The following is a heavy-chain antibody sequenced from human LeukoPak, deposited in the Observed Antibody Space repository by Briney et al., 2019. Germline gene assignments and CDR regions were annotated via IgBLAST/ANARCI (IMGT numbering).Heavy chain of an antibody. CDR2: IIPIFGTA. J-gene: IGHJ4*02. Sequence: GASVKVSCKASGGTFSSYAISWVRQAPGQGLEWMGGIIPIFGTANYAQKFQGRVTITADESTSTAYMELSSLRSEDTAVYYCASSRTYYYDSSGYCGFDYWGQGTLVTVSS. D-gene: IGHD3-22*01. CDR3: ASSRTYYYDSSGYCGFDY. V-gene: IGHV1-69*13. CDR1: GGTFSSYA.